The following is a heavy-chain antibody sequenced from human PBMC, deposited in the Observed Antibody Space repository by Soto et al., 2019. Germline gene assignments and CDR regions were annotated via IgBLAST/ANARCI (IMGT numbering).Heavy chain of an antibody. Sequence: GESLKISCKGSGYSFTSYWISWVRQMPGKGLEWMGRIDPSDSYTNYSPSFQGHVTISADKSISTAYLQWSSLKASDTAMYYWARQEGGNSAWGTAGMDVWGKGTTVTVSS. D-gene: IGHD3-16*01. CDR2: IDPSDSYT. J-gene: IGHJ6*04. V-gene: IGHV5-10-1*01. CDR1: GYSFTSYW. CDR3: ARQEGGNSAWGTAGMDV.